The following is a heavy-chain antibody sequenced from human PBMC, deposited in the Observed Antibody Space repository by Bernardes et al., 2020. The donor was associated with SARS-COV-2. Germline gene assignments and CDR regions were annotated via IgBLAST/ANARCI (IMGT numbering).Heavy chain of an antibody. CDR1: GGSISSGNY. CDR2: FYSSGNT. V-gene: IGHV4-39*01. Sequence: TLSLTCTDSGGSISSGNYWGWIRQPPGKGLEWIGSFYSSGNTYYSPSLKSRVTISVDTSKSQFSLRLTSVTAADTAVYYCGRAPHFWGQGTLVTVSS. J-gene: IGHJ4*02. CDR3: GRAPHF.